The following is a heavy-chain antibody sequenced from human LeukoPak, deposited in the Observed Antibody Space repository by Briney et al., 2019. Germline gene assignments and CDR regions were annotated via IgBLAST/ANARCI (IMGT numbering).Heavy chain of an antibody. Sequence: PGGSLRLSCAASGFTFSNYAMHWVRQAPGKGLEWVALISYDGSVEKNAASVKGRFTISRDNSKNTLNLQMNSLRTEDTAVYYCARALGSSWDSSLDSWGKGTLVPVSS. CDR2: ISYDGSVE. CDR1: GFTFSNYA. CDR3: ARALGSSWDSSLDS. V-gene: IGHV3-30*04. J-gene: IGHJ4*02. D-gene: IGHD6-13*01.